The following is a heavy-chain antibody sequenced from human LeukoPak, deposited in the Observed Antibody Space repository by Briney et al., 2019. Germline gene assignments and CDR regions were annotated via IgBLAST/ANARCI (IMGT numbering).Heavy chain of an antibody. D-gene: IGHD3-22*01. Sequence: PGGSLRLSCAASGFTASSNYMSWVRQAPGKGLEWVSVIYSGSSADYADSVKGRFTISRDNSKNTLYLQMNSLRAEDTAVYYCASLTVGVHDSSGYYPGNWGQGTLVTVSS. V-gene: IGHV3-53*01. CDR3: ASLTVGVHDSSGYYPGN. J-gene: IGHJ4*02. CDR2: IYSGSSA. CDR1: GFTASSNY.